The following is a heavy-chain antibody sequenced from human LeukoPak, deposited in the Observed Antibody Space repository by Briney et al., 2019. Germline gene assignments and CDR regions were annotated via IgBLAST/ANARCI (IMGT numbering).Heavy chain of an antibody. CDR1: GFTFRTSG. Sequence: GSLRLSCAASGFTFRTSGMNWIRQPPGKGLEWIGEINHSGSTNYNPSLKSRVTISVDTSKNQFSLKLSSVTAADTAVYYCARYGERRRGYSYGYGSNWFDPWGQGTLVTVSS. CDR3: ARYGERRRGYSYGYGSNWFDP. CDR2: INHSGST. D-gene: IGHD5-18*01. J-gene: IGHJ5*02. V-gene: IGHV4-34*01.